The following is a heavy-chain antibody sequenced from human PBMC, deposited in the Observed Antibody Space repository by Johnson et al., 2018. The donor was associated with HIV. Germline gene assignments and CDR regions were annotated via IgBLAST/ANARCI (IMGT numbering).Heavy chain of an antibody. D-gene: IGHD6-13*01. CDR3: TTAASSSWYGEDAFDI. CDR2: INKDGSAT. Sequence: VQLVESGGGLVQPGGSLRLSCAASGFTFSVYWLSWVRQAPGKGLVWVSRINKDGSATTYADSVKGRFTISRDDSKNTLYLQMNSLKTEDTAVYYCTTAASSSWYGEDAFDIWGQGTMVTVSS. J-gene: IGHJ3*02. CDR1: GFTFSVYW. V-gene: IGHV3-74*02.